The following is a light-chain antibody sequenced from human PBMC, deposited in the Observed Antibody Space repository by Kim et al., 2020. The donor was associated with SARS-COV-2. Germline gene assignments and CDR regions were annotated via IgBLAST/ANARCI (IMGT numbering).Light chain of an antibody. CDR2: GAS. J-gene: IGKJ2*01. Sequence: LSPGERATLSCRASQSVSSSYLAWYQQRPGQAPRLVIYGASSRATGIPERFSGSGSGTDFTLTITRLEPEDFAVYYCQQYGSSPYTFGQGTKLEI. V-gene: IGKV3-20*01. CDR3: QQYGSSPYT. CDR1: QSVSSSY.